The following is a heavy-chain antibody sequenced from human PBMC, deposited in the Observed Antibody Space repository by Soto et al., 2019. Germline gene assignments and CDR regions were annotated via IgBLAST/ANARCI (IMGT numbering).Heavy chain of an antibody. CDR3: ARVRHYGRYFVLDY. J-gene: IGHJ4*02. CDR1: GGSISSGGYS. Sequence: SETLSLTCAVSGGSISSGGYSWSWIRQPPGKGLEWIGYIYHSGSTNYNPSLKSRVTISVDTSKNQFSLKLSSVTAADTAVYYCARVRHYGRYFVLDYWGQGTLVTVSS. D-gene: IGHD3-9*01. V-gene: IGHV4-30-2*01. CDR2: IYHSGST.